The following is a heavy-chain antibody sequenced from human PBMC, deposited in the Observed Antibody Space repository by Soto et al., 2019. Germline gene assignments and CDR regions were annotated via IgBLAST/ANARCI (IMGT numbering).Heavy chain of an antibody. J-gene: IGHJ5*02. CDR1: GGSISSYY. CDR3: ARSMGLYCSGGSCYGGDWFDP. D-gene: IGHD2-15*01. Sequence: QVQLQESGPGLVKPSETLSLTCTVSGGSISSYYWSWIRQPPGKGLEWIGYIYYSGSTNYNPSLTSRVTLSVPTSKNQSSQKLSSVTAADTAVYYCARSMGLYCSGGSCYGGDWFDPWGQGTLVTVSS. CDR2: IYYSGST. V-gene: IGHV4-59*01.